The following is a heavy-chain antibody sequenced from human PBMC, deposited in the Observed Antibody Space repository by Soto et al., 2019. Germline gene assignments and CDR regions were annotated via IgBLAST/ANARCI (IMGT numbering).Heavy chain of an antibody. CDR1: GYSFTSYW. V-gene: IGHV5-10-1*01. CDR3: ARHKRSMVVAATPSAQHWFAP. CDR2: IDPSDSYT. Sequence: PGESLKISCKGSGYSFTSYWISWVRQMPGKGLEWMGRIDPSDSYTNYSPSFQGHVTISADKSISTAYLQWSSLKASDTAMYYCARHKRSMVVAATPSAQHWFAPWGQGTLVTVSS. D-gene: IGHD2-15*01. J-gene: IGHJ5*02.